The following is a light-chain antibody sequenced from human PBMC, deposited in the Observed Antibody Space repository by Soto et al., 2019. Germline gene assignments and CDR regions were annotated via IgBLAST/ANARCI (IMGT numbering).Light chain of an antibody. CDR3: QQGYTALALT. CDR1: ESINRH. V-gene: IGKV1-39*01. Sequence: DIQMTQSPSSLSASVGARVTITCRASESINRHLNWYQQQPGRAPKLLIHAASSLQNGVPSRFRGGGYGTDFTVIITSLQPGDFETFYCQQGYTALALTFGQETRLEIK. J-gene: IGKJ5*01. CDR2: AAS.